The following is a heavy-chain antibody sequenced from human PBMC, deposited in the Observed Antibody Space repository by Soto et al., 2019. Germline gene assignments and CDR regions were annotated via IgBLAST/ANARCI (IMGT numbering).Heavy chain of an antibody. J-gene: IGHJ5*02. CDR1: GGSISSYY. CDR3: GRAARRSGYGPLNGFDP. CDR2: IYYSGST. V-gene: IGHV4-59*01. Sequence: SETQSLTCTVSGGSISSYYWSWIRQPPGKGLEWIGYIYYSGSTNYNPSLKSRVTISVDTSKNQFSLKLSSVTAADTAVYYCGRAARRSGYGPLNGFDPWGQGTLFTVSS. D-gene: IGHD5-12*01.